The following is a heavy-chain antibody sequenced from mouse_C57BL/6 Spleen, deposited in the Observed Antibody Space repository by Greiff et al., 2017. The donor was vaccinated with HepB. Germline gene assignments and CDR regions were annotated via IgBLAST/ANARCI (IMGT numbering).Heavy chain of an antibody. J-gene: IGHJ1*03. CDR3: ARKTGTGGYFDV. D-gene: IGHD4-1*01. CDR1: GFTFSSYA. Sequence: EVMLVESGGGLVKPGGSLKLSCAASGFTFSSYAMSWVRQTPEKRLEWVATISDGGSYTYYPDNVKGRFTISRDNAKNNLYLQMSHLKSEDTAMYYCARKTGTGGYFDVWGTGTTVTVSS. CDR2: ISDGGSYT. V-gene: IGHV5-4*03.